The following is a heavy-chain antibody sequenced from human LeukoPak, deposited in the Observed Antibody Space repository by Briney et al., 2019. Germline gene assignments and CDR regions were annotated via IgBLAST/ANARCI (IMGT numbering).Heavy chain of an antibody. V-gene: IGHV4-59*01. Sequence: SETLSLTCTVSGGSISSYYWSWLRQPPGKGLEWIGYIYYSGSTNYNPSLKSRVTISVDTSKNQFSLKLSSVTAADTAVYYCAREGGSSSDAFDIWGQGTMVTVSS. J-gene: IGHJ3*02. CDR3: AREGGSSSDAFDI. D-gene: IGHD1-26*01. CDR1: GGSISSYY. CDR2: IYYSGST.